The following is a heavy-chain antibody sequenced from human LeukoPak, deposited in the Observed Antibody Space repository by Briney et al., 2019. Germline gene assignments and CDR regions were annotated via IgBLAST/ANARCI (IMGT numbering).Heavy chain of an antibody. J-gene: IGHJ4*02. V-gene: IGHV4-34*01. Sequence: SETLSLTCAVYGGSFSGYYWSWIRQPPGKGLEWIGEINHRGSTNYNPSLKSRVTISVDTSKNQFSLKLSSVTAADTAVYYCARAARAYCSGGSCYATFDYWGQGTLVTVSS. CDR3: ARAARAYCSGGSCYATFDY. CDR2: INHRGST. CDR1: GGSFSGYY. D-gene: IGHD2-15*01.